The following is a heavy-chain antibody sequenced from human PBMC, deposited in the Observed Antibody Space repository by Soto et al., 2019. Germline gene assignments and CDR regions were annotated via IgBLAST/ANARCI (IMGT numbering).Heavy chain of an antibody. Sequence: TQSLACPVWCVSIHRGYYPWPLVRQPPGKGMEWVGHTYHTGTAYYSPSLKSRVTISVDTSKNQFSLKLTSATAADTAVYYCARDRRSYYSDGSGLDFWGQGTLVTVS. J-gene: IGHJ4*02. CDR1: CVSIHRGYYP. CDR2: TYHTGTA. V-gene: IGHV4-30-2*01. CDR3: ARDRRSYYSDGSGLDF. D-gene: IGHD3-22*01.